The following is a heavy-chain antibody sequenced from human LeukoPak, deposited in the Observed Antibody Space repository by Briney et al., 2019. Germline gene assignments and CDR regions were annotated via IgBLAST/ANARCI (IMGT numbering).Heavy chain of an antibody. V-gene: IGHV4-61*01. CDR2: IYYSGST. D-gene: IGHD4-17*01. J-gene: IGHJ4*02. Sequence: SQTLSLTCTVSGGSISSGNYYWSWIRQPPGKGLEWIGYIYYSGSTNYNPSLKSRVTISVDTSKNQFSLKLSSVTAADTAVYYCARDDYGDYFGYWGQGTLVTVSS. CDR1: GGSISSGNYY. CDR3: ARDDYGDYFGY.